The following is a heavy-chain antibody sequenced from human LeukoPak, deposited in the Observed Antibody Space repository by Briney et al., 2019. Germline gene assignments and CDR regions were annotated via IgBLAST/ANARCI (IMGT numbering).Heavy chain of an antibody. CDR2: IYCSGST. D-gene: IGHD1-26*01. Sequence: SEALSLTCTVSGGSISSYYWSWVRQPPGKGLEWVWYIYCSGSTNYNPSPKRRVSISVGTSKNQSSLKLITVTTAETAVDYSARHISSGSPSFDYWGQGTLVTVSS. V-gene: IGHV4-59*08. CDR1: GGSISSYY. J-gene: IGHJ4*02. CDR3: ARHISSGSPSFDY.